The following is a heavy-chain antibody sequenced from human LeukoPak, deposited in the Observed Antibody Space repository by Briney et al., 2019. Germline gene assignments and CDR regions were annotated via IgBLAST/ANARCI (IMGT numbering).Heavy chain of an antibody. CDR1: GFTSRSYA. Sequence: PGGSLRLSCAASGFTSRSYAMSWVRQAPGKGLEWVSVISDSGSSTYNADSVKGRFTISRDNSKNTLYLQMNSLRAEDTAVYYCAKHPKRYSSSWSPTGYWGQGTLVTVSS. D-gene: IGHD6-13*01. CDR3: AKHPKRYSSSWSPTGY. J-gene: IGHJ4*02. CDR2: ISDSGSST. V-gene: IGHV3-23*01.